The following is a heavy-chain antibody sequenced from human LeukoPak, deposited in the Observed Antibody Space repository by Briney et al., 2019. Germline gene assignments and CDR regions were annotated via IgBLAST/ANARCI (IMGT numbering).Heavy chain of an antibody. Sequence: GASVKVSCKASGYTFTSYYMHWVRQAPGQGLEWMGIINPSGGSTSYAQKFQGRVTMTTDESTSTAYMELSSLRSEDTAVYYCAMNGIVGAAGAFDIWGQGTMVTVSS. CDR2: INPSGGST. D-gene: IGHD1-26*01. CDR1: GYTFTSYY. CDR3: AMNGIVGAAGAFDI. J-gene: IGHJ3*02. V-gene: IGHV1-46*01.